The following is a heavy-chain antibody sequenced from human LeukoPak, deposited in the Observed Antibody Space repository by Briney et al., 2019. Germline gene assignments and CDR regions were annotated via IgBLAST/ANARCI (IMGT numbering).Heavy chain of an antibody. CDR2: MKLEGSEE. J-gene: IGHJ5*02. CDR3: ARWARYCSSGSCYSWFDP. D-gene: IGHD2-15*01. V-gene: IGHV3-7*01. Sequence: PGGSLRLSCAASGFTFRSYWMSWVGQAPGKGLEWLAKMKLEGSEEYYVDSVKGRFTISSDNAKNSLYLQMNSLRVDDTAVYYCARWARYCSSGSCYSWFDPWGQGTLVTVSS. CDR1: GFTFRSYW.